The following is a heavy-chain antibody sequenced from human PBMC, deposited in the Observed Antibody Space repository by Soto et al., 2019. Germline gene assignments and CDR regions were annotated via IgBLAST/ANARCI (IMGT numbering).Heavy chain of an antibody. CDR3: ARECGPPELAAAGFNWFDP. CDR1: GGSISSGGYY. V-gene: IGHV4-31*03. Sequence: TLSLTCTVSGGSISSGGYYWSWIRQHPGKGLEWFGYIYYSGSTYYNPSLKSRVTISVDTSKNQFSLKLSSVTAADTAVYYCARECGPPELAAAGFNWFDPWGQGTLVTVSS. D-gene: IGHD6-13*01. CDR2: IYYSGST. J-gene: IGHJ5*02.